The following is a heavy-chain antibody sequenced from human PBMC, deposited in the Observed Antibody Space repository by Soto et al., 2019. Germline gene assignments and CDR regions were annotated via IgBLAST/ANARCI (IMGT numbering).Heavy chain of an antibody. Sequence: QVQLVQSGAEVKKPGSSVKVSCKASGGTFSSYAISWVRQAPGQGLEWMGGFIPIFGAADYAQNFQGRVTXAADESTSTAYMELSSLRSEDTAVYYCASPRDNYYYTGMDVWGQGTTVTVSS. V-gene: IGHV1-69*12. CDR3: ASPRDNYYYTGMDV. D-gene: IGHD3-10*01. CDR2: FIPIFGAA. CDR1: GGTFSSYA. J-gene: IGHJ6*02.